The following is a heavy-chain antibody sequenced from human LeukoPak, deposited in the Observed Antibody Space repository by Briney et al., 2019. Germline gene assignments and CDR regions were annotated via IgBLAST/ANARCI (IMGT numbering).Heavy chain of an antibody. CDR2: IRAKPNNYAT. D-gene: IGHD1-26*01. V-gene: IGHV3-73*01. CDR1: GFTFSGSA. CDR3: ARSTIMGASVDY. J-gene: IGHJ4*02. Sequence: GGSLRLSCAASGFTFSGSAMHWVRQASGKGLEWVGRIRAKPNNYATEYTASLKGRFTISRDDSRNTVYLQMDSLKTEDTAVYYCARSTIMGASVDYWGQGTLGTVSS.